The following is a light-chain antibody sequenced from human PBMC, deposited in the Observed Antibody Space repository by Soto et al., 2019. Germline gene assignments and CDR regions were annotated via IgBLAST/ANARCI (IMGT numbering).Light chain of an antibody. Sequence: DIQMTQSPSSLFASVGDRVTITCQATQDINIYLNWYQQKPGKAPNLLIYDASNLEIGVQSRFSGSGSGTHFTFTISSLQTEDIGTYYCQQYDILPITFGRGTRLEMK. V-gene: IGKV1-33*01. CDR2: DAS. J-gene: IGKJ5*01. CDR1: QDINIY. CDR3: QQYDILPIT.